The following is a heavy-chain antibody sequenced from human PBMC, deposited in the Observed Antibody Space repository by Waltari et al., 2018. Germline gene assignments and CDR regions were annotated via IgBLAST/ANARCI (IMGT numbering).Heavy chain of an antibody. CDR2: ISSSSSYI. J-gene: IGHJ6*02. CDR3: ASGPYYYGMDV. CDR1: GFTFSSYS. V-gene: IGHV3-21*01. Sequence: SLRLSCAASGFTFSSYSMNWVRQAPGKGLEWVSSISSSSSYIYYADSVKCRFTISRDNAKNSLYLQMNSLRAEDTAVYYCASGPYYYGMDVWGQGTTVTVSS.